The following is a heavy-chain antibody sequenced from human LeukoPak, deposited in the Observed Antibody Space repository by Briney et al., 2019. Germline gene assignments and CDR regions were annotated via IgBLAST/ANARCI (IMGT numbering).Heavy chain of an antibody. CDR2: IYYSGST. CDR3: AREVSRPPDTAMVPYFDY. V-gene: IGHV4-59*01. J-gene: IGHJ4*02. D-gene: IGHD5-18*01. CDR1: GGSISSYY. Sequence: KPSETLSLTCTVSGGSISSYYWSWIRQPPGKGLEWIGYIYYSGSTNYNPSLKSRVTISVNTSKNQFSLKLSSVTAADTAVYYCAREVSRPPDTAMVPYFDYWGQGTLVTVSS.